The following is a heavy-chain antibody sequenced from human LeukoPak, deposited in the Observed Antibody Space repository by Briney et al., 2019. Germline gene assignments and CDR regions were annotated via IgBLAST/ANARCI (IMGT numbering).Heavy chain of an antibody. CDR2: ISSSGSTI. CDR1: GFTFSDYY. V-gene: IGHV3-11*01. Sequence: PGRSLRVSCAASGFTFSDYYMSWIRQAPGKGLEWVSYISSSGSTIYYADSVKGRFTISRDNAKNSLYLQMNSLRAEDTAVYYCASPSGSYSFDYWGQGTLVTVSS. D-gene: IGHD3-10*01. J-gene: IGHJ4*02. CDR3: ASPSGSYSFDY.